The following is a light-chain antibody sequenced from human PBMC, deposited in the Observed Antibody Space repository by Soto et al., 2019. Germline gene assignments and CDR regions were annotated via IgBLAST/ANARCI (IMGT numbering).Light chain of an antibody. CDR1: QSISSY. CDR2: AAS. J-gene: IGKJ3*01. Sequence: DIQMTQSPSSLSASVGDGVTITCRASQSISSYLNWYQQKPGKAPKLLIYAASSLQSGVPSRFSGSGSGTDFTLTISSLQPEDFATYYCQQSYSTPLFGPGTKVAIK. V-gene: IGKV1-39*01. CDR3: QQSYSTPL.